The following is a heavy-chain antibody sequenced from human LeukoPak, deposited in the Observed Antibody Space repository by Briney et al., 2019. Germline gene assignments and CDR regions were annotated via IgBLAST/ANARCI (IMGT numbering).Heavy chain of an antibody. CDR2: ITNNGGTT. CDR3: VRSHDIVGATYFDC. J-gene: IGHJ4*02. V-gene: IGHV3-64D*09. Sequence: GGSLRLSCAASGFTFSSYAMSWVRQAPGKGLEYISSITNNGGTTYYTDSVKGRFTISRDNSKDTLYLQMSSLRAEDTAMYYCVRSHDIVGATYFDCWGQGTLVTVSS. D-gene: IGHD1-26*01. CDR1: GFTFSSYA.